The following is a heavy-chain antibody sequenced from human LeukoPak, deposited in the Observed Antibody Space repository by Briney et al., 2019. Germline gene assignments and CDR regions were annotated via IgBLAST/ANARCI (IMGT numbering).Heavy chain of an antibody. CDR1: GYTFTSYD. D-gene: IGHD3-22*01. CDR2: MNPNSGNT. J-gene: IGHJ5*02. V-gene: IGHV1-8*03. Sequence: ASVKVSCKASGYTFTSYDIHWVRQATGQGLEWMGWMNPNSGNTDYAQNFQGRLTITRNTSISTAYMELSSLRSEDTAVYYCARDSSGLGGWFDPWGQGTLVTVSS. CDR3: ARDSSGLGGWFDP.